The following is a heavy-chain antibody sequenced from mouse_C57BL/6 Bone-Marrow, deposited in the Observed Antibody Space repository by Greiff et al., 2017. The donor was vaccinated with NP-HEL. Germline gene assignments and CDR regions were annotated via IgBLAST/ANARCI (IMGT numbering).Heavy chain of an antibody. D-gene: IGHD2-4*01. CDR1: GYAFTNYL. J-gene: IGHJ3*01. V-gene: IGHV1-54*01. CDR2: INPGSGGT. CDR3: ARGVYYDYGWFAY. Sequence: VQLQQSGAELVRPGTSVKVSCTASGYAFTNYLIEWVKQRPGQGLEWIGVINPGSGGTNYNEKFKGKATLTADKSSSTAYMQLRSLTSEDSAVYFCARGVYYDYGWFAYWGQGTLVTVSA.